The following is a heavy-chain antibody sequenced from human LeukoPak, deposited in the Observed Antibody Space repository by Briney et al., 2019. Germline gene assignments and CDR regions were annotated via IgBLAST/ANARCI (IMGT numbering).Heavy chain of an antibody. D-gene: IGHD6-19*01. V-gene: IGHV3-7*02. CDR1: GLTFSYYW. CDR3: ASSWIVAGIIDY. CDR2: VKQDGSEK. J-gene: IGHJ4*02. Sequence: GGSLRLSCAASGLTFSYYWMSWGRQAPGKGLEWVASVKQDGSEKYYVDSVKGRFTISRDNARDSLYLQMNSLRAGDTAVYYCASSWIVAGIIDYWGQGTLVTVSS.